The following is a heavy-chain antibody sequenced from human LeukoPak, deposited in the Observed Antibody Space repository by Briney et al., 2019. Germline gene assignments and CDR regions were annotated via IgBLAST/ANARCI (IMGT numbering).Heavy chain of an antibody. Sequence: GGSLRLSCAASGFTFSTYSMNWVRQAPGKGLEWVSYISRSSTTIYYADSVKGRVTISGDNAKNSLYLQMNSLRAEDTAVYYCARDPISSSALDYWGQGTLVIVSS. CDR1: GFTFSTYS. D-gene: IGHD6-6*01. CDR3: ARDPISSSALDY. J-gene: IGHJ4*02. CDR2: ISRSSTTI. V-gene: IGHV3-48*01.